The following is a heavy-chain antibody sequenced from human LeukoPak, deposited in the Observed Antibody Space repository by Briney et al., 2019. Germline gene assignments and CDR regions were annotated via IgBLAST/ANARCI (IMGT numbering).Heavy chain of an antibody. D-gene: IGHD2-15*01. Sequence: GGSLRLSCAASGFTFSNYGMNWVRQAPGKGLEWVSYISSRSSTMHYADSVKGRFTISRDNAKNSLYLQMSSLRAEDTAVYYCARDWVYCSAATCRQGNDWFDPWGQGTLATVSS. CDR3: ARDWVYCSAATCRQGNDWFDP. CDR1: GFTFSNYG. J-gene: IGHJ5*02. V-gene: IGHV3-48*04. CDR2: ISSRSSTM.